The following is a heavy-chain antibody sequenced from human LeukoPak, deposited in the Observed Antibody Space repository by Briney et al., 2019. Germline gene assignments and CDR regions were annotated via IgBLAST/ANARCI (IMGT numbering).Heavy chain of an antibody. D-gene: IGHD6-19*01. J-gene: IGHJ4*02. CDR2: ITSDGRST. V-gene: IGHV3-74*01. CDR1: GFTFSSYW. CDR3: AKTTNARSGWYLGY. Sequence: GGSLRLSCAASGFTFSSYWMHWVRQAPGKGLVWVSRITSDGRSTSYADSVKGRFTISRDNAKNSLYLQMNSLRAEDTALYYCAKTTNARSGWYLGYWGQGTLVTVSS.